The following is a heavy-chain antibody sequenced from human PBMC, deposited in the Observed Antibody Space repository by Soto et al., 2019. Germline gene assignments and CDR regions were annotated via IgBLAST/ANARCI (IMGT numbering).Heavy chain of an antibody. CDR1: GFSFSKYA. J-gene: IGHJ6*04. CDR2: ISSSGYYI. CDR3: ARQFWDYDYYGMDV. Sequence: EVQLVESGGGLVKPGGSLTLSCVASGFSFSKYAMNWVRQAPGKGLEWVSSISSSGYYIHYADSVKGRFTVSRDTASNSVFLQMNSLRGEETAVYFCARQFWDYDYYGMDVWGEGTTVTGSS. D-gene: IGHD7-27*01. V-gene: IGHV3-21*01.